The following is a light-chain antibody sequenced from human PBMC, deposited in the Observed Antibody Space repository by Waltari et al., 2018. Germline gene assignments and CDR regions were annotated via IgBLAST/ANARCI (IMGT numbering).Light chain of an antibody. J-gene: IGKJ3*01. Sequence: EVVLTQSPATLSLSPGERDALSCWASQRVGSGYITWYQQKPGQPPRLLIYATSNRATGIPDRFSGSGSATDFTLTISRLEPEDFAVYYCQHYGSSSFTFGPGTKVEMK. CDR1: QRVGSGY. CDR3: QHYGSSSFT. CDR2: ATS. V-gene: IGKV3-20*01.